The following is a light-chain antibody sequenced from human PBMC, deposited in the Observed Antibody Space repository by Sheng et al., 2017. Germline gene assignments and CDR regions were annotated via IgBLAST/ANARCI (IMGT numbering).Light chain of an antibody. Sequence: EIVLTQSPATLSLSPGERATLSCRASQSVSSYLAWYQQKPGQAPRLLIYDASNRATGIPARFSGSGSGTDFTLTISSLEPEDFAVYYCQQRGTWPSWLTFGGGTKVEIK. CDR3: QQRGTWPSWLT. CDR2: DAS. J-gene: IGKJ4*01. V-gene: IGKV3-11*01. CDR1: QSVSSY.